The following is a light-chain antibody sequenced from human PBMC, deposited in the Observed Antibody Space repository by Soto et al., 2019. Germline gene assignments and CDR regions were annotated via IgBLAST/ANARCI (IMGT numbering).Light chain of an antibody. V-gene: IGKV3-15*01. J-gene: IGKJ2*01. CDR1: EFVSSD. CDR2: GAS. CDR3: QQYNRWYT. Sequence: EIVMTQSPATLSLSPGERATLSCRASEFVSSDLAWYQQKPGQAPRLLIYGASFTAAGVPARFSGSGSVTEFTLTISSLQSEDFAVYYCQQYNRWYTFGQGTKVDI.